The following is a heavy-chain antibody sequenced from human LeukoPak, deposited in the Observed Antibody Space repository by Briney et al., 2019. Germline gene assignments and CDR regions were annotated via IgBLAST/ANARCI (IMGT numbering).Heavy chain of an antibody. CDR1: EFTVITND. V-gene: IGHV3-53*01. CDR3: ARGVEPLAANTLAY. J-gene: IGHJ4*02. Sequence: GGSLRLSCAASEFTVITNDMTWGRQAPGKGLEWVSVLYSDGNTKYADSVQGRFTISRDNSKNTLYHEMNSLSPDDTAVYYCARGVEPLAANTLAYWGQGTLVTVSS. D-gene: IGHD1-14*01. CDR2: LYSDGNT.